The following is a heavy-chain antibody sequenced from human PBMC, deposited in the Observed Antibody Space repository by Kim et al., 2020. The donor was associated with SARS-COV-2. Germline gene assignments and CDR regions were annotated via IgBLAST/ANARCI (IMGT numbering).Heavy chain of an antibody. D-gene: IGHD6-13*01. CDR1: GYSFTTYY. V-gene: IGHV1-46*01. CDR2: INPSGGST. Sequence: ASVKVSCTASGYSFTTYYLHWVRQAPGQGLEWMGIINPSGGSTNYAQNFQGRLTMTRDTSTNTVCMDLNSLKSEDTAMYYCTRVRAAASLYYYGMDVWGQGTTVTVSS. CDR3: TRVRAAASLYYYGMDV. J-gene: IGHJ6*02.